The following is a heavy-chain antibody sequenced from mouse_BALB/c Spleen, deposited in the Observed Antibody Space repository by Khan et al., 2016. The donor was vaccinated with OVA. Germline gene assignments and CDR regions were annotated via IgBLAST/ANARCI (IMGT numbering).Heavy chain of an antibody. D-gene: IGHD2-1*01. Sequence: VQLQQSGPELVKPGASVKIFCKTSGYTFTEYTIHWVKQSHGKSLEWIGVINPNNGGTGYNQKFKGKATLTVDKSSSTAYMELRSLTSEDSAVYYCARKSTFDYWGQGTTLTVSS. CDR3: ARKSTFDY. CDR1: GYTFTEYT. J-gene: IGHJ2*01. V-gene: IGHV1-18*01. CDR2: INPNNGGT.